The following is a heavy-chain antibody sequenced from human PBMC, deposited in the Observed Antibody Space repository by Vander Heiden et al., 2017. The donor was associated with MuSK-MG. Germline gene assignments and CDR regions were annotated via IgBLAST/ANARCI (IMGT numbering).Heavy chain of an antibody. CDR2: IYHSGST. CDR3: ERDRPPEKNYDFWSGADAFDI. V-gene: IGHV4-4*02. J-gene: IGHJ3*02. D-gene: IGHD3-3*01. CDR1: AGSIHCNNW. Sequence: VQLQESGPGLVKPSATLSLPCAVSAGSIHCNNWWRWVRQPPGKGLEWIGEIYHSGSTNYNPYLKSRVTISVDKAKNQFSLKLSSVNAADTAVYYCERDRPPEKNYDFWSGADAFDIWGQGTMVTVSS.